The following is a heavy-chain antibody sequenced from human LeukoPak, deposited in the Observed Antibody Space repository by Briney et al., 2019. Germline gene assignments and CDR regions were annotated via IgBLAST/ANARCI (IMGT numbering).Heavy chain of an antibody. J-gene: IGHJ6*02. V-gene: IGHV3-21*01. Sequence: GGSLRLSCAASGFSLSSYSMNWVRQAPGKGLEWVSSITISSNFIYYADSVKGRFTISRDNAKSSLFLQMNSLRAEDTAVYFCARDGRGDGFLTGYSYFGMDVWGQGTTVTVSS. CDR3: ARDGRGDGFLTGYSYFGMDV. CDR1: GFSLSSYS. D-gene: IGHD3-9*01. CDR2: ITISSNFI.